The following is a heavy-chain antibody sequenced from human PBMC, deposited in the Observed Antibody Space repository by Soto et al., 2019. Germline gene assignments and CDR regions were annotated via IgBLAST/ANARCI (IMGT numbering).Heavy chain of an antibody. V-gene: IGHV1-8*01. D-gene: IGHD2-2*01. J-gene: IGHJ4*02. CDR2: VNPNSGNT. Sequence: ASVKVSCKASGYTFTNYDINWVRQATGQGLEWMGWVNPNSGNTRYAQKFQGRVTMTTNTSITTAYMELSSLRSEDTAVYFCARGFCSSTTCHFDSWGQANLVTVSS. CDR3: ARGFCSSTTCHFDS. CDR1: GYTFTNYD.